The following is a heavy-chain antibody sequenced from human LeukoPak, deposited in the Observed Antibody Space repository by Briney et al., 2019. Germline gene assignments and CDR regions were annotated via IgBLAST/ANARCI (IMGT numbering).Heavy chain of an antibody. J-gene: IGHJ4*02. V-gene: IGHV3-9*01. CDR3: VRLRRNSDRSGYYYFYNY. D-gene: IGHD3-22*01. Sequence: GGSLRLSCAASGLIFDDYAMHWVRQAPGKGLEWVSGISWNSADIGYVDSVKGRFTISRDSANNALYLQMNSLRAEDTARYYCVRLRRNSDRSGYYYFYNYWGQGIQVTVSS. CDR1: GLIFDDYA. CDR2: ISWNSADI.